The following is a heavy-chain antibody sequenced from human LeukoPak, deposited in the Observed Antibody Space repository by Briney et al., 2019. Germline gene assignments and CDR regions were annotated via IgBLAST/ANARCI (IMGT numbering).Heavy chain of an antibody. CDR1: GFTFDDYA. V-gene: IGHV3-9*01. CDR2: ISWNSGSI. D-gene: IGHD6-19*01. Sequence: GGSLRLSCAASGFTFDDYATHWVRQAPGKGLEWVSGISWNSGSIGYADSVKGRFTISRDNAKNSLHLQMNSLRAEDTALYYCAKGQWGVAVADAYDYWGQGTLVTVSS. J-gene: IGHJ4*02. CDR3: AKGQWGVAVADAYDY.